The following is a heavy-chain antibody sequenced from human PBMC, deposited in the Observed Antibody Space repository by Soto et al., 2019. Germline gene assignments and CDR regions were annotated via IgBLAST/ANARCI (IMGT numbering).Heavy chain of an antibody. CDR3: ARGDRGGSGSPASYYYSGLDV. Sequence: DVQLLESGRDLVQPGGSLRLSCAASGVTFSSYAMSWVRQAPGKGLEWVSSVSAGGDMTYYSDSVKGRFTISRDNSNNALFLQMNSLRAEDTALYYCARGDRGGSGSPASYYYSGLDVWGQGTTVTVSS. D-gene: IGHD3-10*01. CDR1: GVTFSSYA. CDR2: VSAGGDMT. V-gene: IGHV3-23*01. J-gene: IGHJ6*02.